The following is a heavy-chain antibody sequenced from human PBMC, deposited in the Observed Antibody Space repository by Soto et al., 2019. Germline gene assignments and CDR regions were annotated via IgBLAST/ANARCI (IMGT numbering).Heavy chain of an antibody. CDR2: IYYGGST. D-gene: IGHD6-13*01. CDR3: ARKYSSSWQPYNWFDP. CDR1: GASVTSPEHY. V-gene: IGHV4-30-4*01. J-gene: IGHJ5*02. Sequence: PSETLSLTCSVSGASVTSPEHYWTWIRQSPGKGLEWIGYIYYGGSTVYNPSLKGRSTVSLDTSKNQFSLNLTSVTAADTAVYYCARKYSSSWQPYNWFDPWGQGTLVTVSS.